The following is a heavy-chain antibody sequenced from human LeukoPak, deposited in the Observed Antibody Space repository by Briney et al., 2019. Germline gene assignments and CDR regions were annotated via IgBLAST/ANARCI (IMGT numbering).Heavy chain of an antibody. CDR1: GFTFSSYS. J-gene: IGHJ3*02. V-gene: IGHV3-21*04. CDR2: ISSSSSYI. CDR3: TRHGGRDYYDSSEDAFDI. Sequence: GGSLRLSCAASGFTFSSYSMNWVRQAPGKGLEWVSSISSSSSYIYYADSVKGRFTISRDSAKNSLYLQMNSLRAEDTAVYYCTRHGGRDYYDSSEDAFDIWGQGTMVIVSS. D-gene: IGHD3-22*01.